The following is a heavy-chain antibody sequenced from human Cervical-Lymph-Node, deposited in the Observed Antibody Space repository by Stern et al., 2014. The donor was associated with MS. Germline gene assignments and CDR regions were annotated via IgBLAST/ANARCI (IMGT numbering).Heavy chain of an antibody. CDR1: RFTFSDYY. V-gene: IGHV3-11*01. CDR3: VRVGSTVAAGILDY. CDR2: ISGSGTTT. D-gene: IGHD6-13*01. J-gene: IGHJ4*02. Sequence: VQLEESGGGLVKPGGSLRLSCAASRFTFSDYYMSWIRQAPGKGLEWVSYISGSGTTTHYADPVKGRFTTSRDNAKNSLYLQMNSLRVEDTAMYYCVRVGSTVAAGILDYWGQGTLVTVSS.